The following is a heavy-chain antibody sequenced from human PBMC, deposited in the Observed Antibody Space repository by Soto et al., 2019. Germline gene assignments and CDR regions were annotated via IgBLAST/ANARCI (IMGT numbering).Heavy chain of an antibody. CDR3: ARYPTGDYLGAFDF. CDR2: IGANGGGT. CDR1: GFTFSSFF. J-gene: IGHJ3*01. V-gene: IGHV3-23*01. D-gene: IGHD4-17*01. Sequence: EVQLLEPGGGLVQPGGSLRLSCAASGFTFSSFFMSWVRQAPGKGLDWVSGIGANGGGTYYADSVTGRFIISRDNSKNTVYLQMNSLRAEDTAVYYCARYPTGDYLGAFDFWGQKTMVTVSS.